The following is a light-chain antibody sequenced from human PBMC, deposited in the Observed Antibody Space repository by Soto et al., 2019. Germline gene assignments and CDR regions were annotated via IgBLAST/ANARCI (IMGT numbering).Light chain of an antibody. J-gene: IGLJ2*01. CDR1: SSDIGGYNY. V-gene: IGLV2-14*01. CDR2: EVS. Sequence: QSALTQPASVSGSPGQSITISCTGTSSDIGGYNYVSWYQQHPGKAPKLMIYEVSNRPSGISNRFSGSKSGNTASLTISGLQAEDEADYYCSSYTSSNDPVVFGGGTKLTVL. CDR3: SSYTSSNDPVV.